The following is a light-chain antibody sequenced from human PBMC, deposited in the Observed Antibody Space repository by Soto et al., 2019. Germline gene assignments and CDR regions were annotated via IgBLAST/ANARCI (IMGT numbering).Light chain of an antibody. Sequence: EIVLTQSPGTLSLSPGERATLCCRATQSVNSDYLAWYQQRPGQAPRLLMHGASSRATGIPDRFSGSGSGADFTLTISRLEPEDFAVYYCYHYAYSQFAFGPGTKVDIK. J-gene: IGKJ3*01. CDR3: YHYAYSQFA. CDR2: GAS. V-gene: IGKV3-20*01. CDR1: QSVNSDY.